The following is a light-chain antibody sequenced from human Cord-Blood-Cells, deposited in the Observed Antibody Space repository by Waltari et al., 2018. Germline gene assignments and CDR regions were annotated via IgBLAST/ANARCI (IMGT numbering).Light chain of an antibody. J-gene: IGLJ2*01. Sequence: SYELTQPLSVSAALGQTARITCGGNNIGSTIVHWYQQKPGQAPVLVIYRDSNRPSGIPERFSGSNSGNTATLTISRAQAGDEADYYCQVWDSSTVVFGGGTKLTVL. V-gene: IGLV3-9*01. CDR1: NIGSTI. CDR2: RDS. CDR3: QVWDSSTVV.